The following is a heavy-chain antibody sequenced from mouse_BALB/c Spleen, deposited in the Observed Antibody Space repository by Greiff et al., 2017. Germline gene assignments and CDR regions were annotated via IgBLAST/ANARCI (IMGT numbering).Heavy chain of an antibody. V-gene: IGHV1-87*01. J-gene: IGHJ2*01. Sequence: VQLQQSGAELARPGASVKLSCKASGYTFTSYWMQWVKQRPGQGLEWIGAIYPGDGDTRYTQKFKGKATLTADKSSSTAYMQLSSLASEDSAVYYCARGSYDGYFDYWGQGTTLTVSS. D-gene: IGHD2-3*01. CDR1: GYTFTSYW. CDR3: ARGSYDGYFDY. CDR2: IYPGDGDT.